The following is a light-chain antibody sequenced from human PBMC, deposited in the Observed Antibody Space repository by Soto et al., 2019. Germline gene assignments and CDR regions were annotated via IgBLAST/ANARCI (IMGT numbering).Light chain of an antibody. J-gene: IGKJ3*01. CDR1: QGINSY. Sequence: DIQLTQSPSFLSASVGDRVTITCRASQGINSYLACYQQKPGKAPKLLIYGASTLQGGVPSRFSGSESGTKFTLTISSLQPEDFATYYCQQVNTYPFTFGPGTKVDIK. CDR2: GAS. CDR3: QQVNTYPFT. V-gene: IGKV1-9*01.